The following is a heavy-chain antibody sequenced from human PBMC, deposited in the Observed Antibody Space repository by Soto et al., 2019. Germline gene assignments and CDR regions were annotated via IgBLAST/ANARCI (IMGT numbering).Heavy chain of an antibody. CDR3: ARNTREEYSGYYYYYYMDV. CDR1: GGTFSIYA. CDR2: INPISGST. J-gene: IGHJ6*03. Sequence: ASVKVSCKASGGTFSIYAISWVRQAPGQGLEWMGWINPISGSTNYAQKFQGRVTMTRDTSISTAYMELSRLRSDDTAVYYCARNTREEYSGYYYYYYMDVWGKGTTVTVSS. V-gene: IGHV1-2*02. D-gene: IGHD1-26*01.